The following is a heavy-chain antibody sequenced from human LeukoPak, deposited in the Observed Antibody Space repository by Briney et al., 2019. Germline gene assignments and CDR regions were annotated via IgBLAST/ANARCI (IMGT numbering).Heavy chain of an antibody. CDR3: ARDADFWSGYVWFDP. V-gene: IGHV1-8*01. Sequence: ASVKVSCKASGYTFTSYDINWVRQATGQGLGWMGWMNPNSGNTGYAQKFQGRVTMTRNTSISTAYMELSSLRSEDTAVYYCARDADFWSGYVWFDPWGQGTLVTVSS. J-gene: IGHJ5*02. CDR1: GYTFTSYD. CDR2: MNPNSGNT. D-gene: IGHD3-3*01.